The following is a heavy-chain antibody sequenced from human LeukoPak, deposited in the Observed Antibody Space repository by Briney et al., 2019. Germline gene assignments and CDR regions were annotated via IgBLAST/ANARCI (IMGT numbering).Heavy chain of an antibody. CDR1: GGTFSSYA. CDR2: IIPILGIA. CDR3: ARVARPYCSGGSCYPEYFQH. D-gene: IGHD2-15*01. J-gene: IGHJ1*01. Sequence: SVKVSCKASGGTFSSYAISWVRQAPGQGLEWIGRIIPILGIANYAQKFQGRVTITADKSTSTAYMELSSLRSEDTAVYYCARVARPYCSGGSCYPEYFQHWGQGTLVTVSS. V-gene: IGHV1-69*04.